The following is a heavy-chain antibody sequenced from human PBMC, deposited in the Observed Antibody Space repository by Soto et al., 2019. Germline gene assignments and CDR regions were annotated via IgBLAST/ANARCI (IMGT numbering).Heavy chain of an antibody. V-gene: IGHV3-23*01. Sequence: PGGSLRLSCTVSGVTFSNYAMNWVRQAPGKGLEWVSSLSGSGGTTYYADSVKGRFIISRDNSKNTLYLLMNSLRVEDTALYYCAKQRADYGSGADTFYFDSWGQGALVTVSS. J-gene: IGHJ4*02. CDR2: LSGSGGTT. D-gene: IGHD3-10*01. CDR1: GVTFSNYA. CDR3: AKQRADYGSGADTFYFDS.